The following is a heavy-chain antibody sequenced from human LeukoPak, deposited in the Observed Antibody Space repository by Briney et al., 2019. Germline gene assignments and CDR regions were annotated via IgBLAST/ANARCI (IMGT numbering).Heavy chain of an antibody. J-gene: IGHJ4*02. CDR2: IKQDGGET. V-gene: IGHV3-7*04. D-gene: IGHD4-23*01. CDR3: ARVQNYGGTTIDH. Sequence: GGSLRLSCAASGFTFSGNWMTWVRQAPGKGLEWVANIKQDGGETYYVDSVKGRFTISRDNAKNSLYLQMNSLRAEDTAVYYCARVQNYGGTTIDHWGQGTLVTVSS. CDR1: GFTFSGNW.